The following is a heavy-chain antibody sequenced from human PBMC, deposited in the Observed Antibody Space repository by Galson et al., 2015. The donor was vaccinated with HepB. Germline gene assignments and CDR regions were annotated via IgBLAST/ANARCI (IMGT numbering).Heavy chain of an antibody. CDR2: ISYDGSNK. J-gene: IGHJ4*02. Sequence: SLRLSCAASGFTFSHYAMHWVRQAPGKGLEWVATISYDGSNKYYADPVRGRFTISRDNSKNTVSLQMNSLSLEATAVYYCARENSGTYYGYFDYWGQGTLVTVSS. CDR1: GFTFSHYA. CDR3: ARENSGTYYGYFDY. V-gene: IGHV3-30-3*01. D-gene: IGHD1-26*01.